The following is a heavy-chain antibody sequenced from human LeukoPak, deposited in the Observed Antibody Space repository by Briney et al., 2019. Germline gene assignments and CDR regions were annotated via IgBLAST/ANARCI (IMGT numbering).Heavy chain of an antibody. D-gene: IGHD6-19*01. J-gene: IGHJ4*02. CDR2: IIPILGIA. CDR1: GGTFSSYA. Sequence: GASVKVSCKASGGTFSSYAISWVRQAPGQGLEWMGRIIPILGIANYAQKFQGRVTITADKSTSTAYMELSSLRSEDTAVYYCARDVSIAVAGRPPDYWGQGTLVTVSS. V-gene: IGHV1-69*04. CDR3: ARDVSIAVAGRPPDY.